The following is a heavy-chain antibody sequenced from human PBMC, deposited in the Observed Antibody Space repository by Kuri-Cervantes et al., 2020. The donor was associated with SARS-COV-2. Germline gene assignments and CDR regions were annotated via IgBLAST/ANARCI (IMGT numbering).Heavy chain of an antibody. CDR3: ARVRDIVLMVYAIRGWFDP. Sequence: SETLSLTCAVSGYSISSGYYWGWIRQPPGKGLERIGSIYHSGSTNYNPSLKSRVTISVDKSKNQFSLKLSSVTAADTAVYYCARVRDIVLMVYAIRGWFDPWGQGTLVTVSS. CDR1: GYSISSGYY. D-gene: IGHD2-8*01. J-gene: IGHJ5*02. CDR2: IYHSGST. V-gene: IGHV4-38-2*01.